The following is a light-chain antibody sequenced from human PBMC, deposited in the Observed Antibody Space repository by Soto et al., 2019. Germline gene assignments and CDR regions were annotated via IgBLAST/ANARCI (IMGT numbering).Light chain of an antibody. CDR1: QTIDSW. CDR2: KAS. V-gene: IGKV1-5*03. CDR3: QQYHIYSGT. J-gene: IGKJ1*01. Sequence: DIQMTQSPSTLSASVGDRVTITCRASQTIDSWLAWYQQRPGKPPNLLIYKASTLASGVPSRLGGSGSWTEFTLTINSLQTDDFATSDGQQYHIYSGTFGKGTKVEIK.